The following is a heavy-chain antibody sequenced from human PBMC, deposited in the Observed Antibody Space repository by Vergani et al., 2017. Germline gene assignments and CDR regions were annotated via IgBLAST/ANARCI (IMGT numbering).Heavy chain of an antibody. CDR3: AREEYGMDV. Sequence: QVQLQESGPGLVKPSETLSLTCTVSGGSINRHYWNWIRQPPGKGLEWIGYIHHSGSTHYNPSLKTRVTILVDTSKNQFSLKLSSVAAADTAVYYCAREEYGMDVWGQGTTVTVSS. CDR2: IHHSGST. V-gene: IGHV4-59*11. J-gene: IGHJ6*02. CDR1: GGSINRHY.